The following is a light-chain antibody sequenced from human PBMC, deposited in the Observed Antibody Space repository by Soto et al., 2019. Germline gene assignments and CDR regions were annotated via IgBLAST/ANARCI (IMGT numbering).Light chain of an antibody. V-gene: IGLV1-51*01. CDR2: DDN. J-gene: IGLJ1*01. CDR1: SSNIGGNS. CDR3: GSWDSSLSAYV. Sequence: QSVLTQPPSVSAAPGQKVTISCSGSSSNIGGNSVSWYQQLPGTAPKLLIYDDNKRPSGIPDRFSGSKSGTSATLGITGFQTGDEADDYSGSWDSSLSAYVFGTGTKVTVL.